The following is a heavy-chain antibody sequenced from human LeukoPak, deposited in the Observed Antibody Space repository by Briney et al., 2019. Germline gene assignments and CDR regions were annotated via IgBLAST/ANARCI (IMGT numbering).Heavy chain of an antibody. J-gene: IGHJ4*02. CDR3: ARAAYSSGWNYFDY. D-gene: IGHD6-19*01. CDR1: GYSLSTYW. CDR2: ISPEDSDS. Sequence: GESLKISCQGSGYSLSTYWMGWVRQMPGKGLEWMGIISPEDSDSRYSPSFQGQVTISADKSINTAYLQWSSLKASDTAMYYCARAAYSSGWNYFDYWGQGTLVTVSS. V-gene: IGHV5-51*01.